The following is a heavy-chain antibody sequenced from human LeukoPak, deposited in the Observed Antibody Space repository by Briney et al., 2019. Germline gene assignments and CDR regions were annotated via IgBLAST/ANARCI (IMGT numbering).Heavy chain of an antibody. CDR1: GYTFTGYY. CDR3: ARAGAGARYYYYMDV. V-gene: IGHV1-2*02. Sequence: VKVSCKASGYTFTGYYMHWVRQAPGQGLEWMGWINPNSGGTNYAQKFQGRVTMTRDTSISTAYMELSRLRSDDTAVYYCARAGAGARYYYYMDVWGKGTTVTISS. CDR2: INPNSGGT. D-gene: IGHD4/OR15-4a*01. J-gene: IGHJ6*03.